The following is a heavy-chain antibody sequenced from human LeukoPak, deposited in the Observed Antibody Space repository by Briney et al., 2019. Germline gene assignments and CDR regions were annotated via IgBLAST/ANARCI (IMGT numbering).Heavy chain of an antibody. CDR1: GGTFSSYA. J-gene: IGHJ4*02. V-gene: IGHV1-69*13. CDR2: IIPIFGTA. Sequence: SVKVSCKASGGTFSSYAISWVRQAPGQGLKWMGGIIPIFGTANYAQKFQGRVTITADESTSTAYMELSSLRSEDTAVYYCARGHGLVDEAFVDYWGQGTLVTVSS. CDR3: ARGHGLVDEAFVDY. D-gene: IGHD6-19*01.